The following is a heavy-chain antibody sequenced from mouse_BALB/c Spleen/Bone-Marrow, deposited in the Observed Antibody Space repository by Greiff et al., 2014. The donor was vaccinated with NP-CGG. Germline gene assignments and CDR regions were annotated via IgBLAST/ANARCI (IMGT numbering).Heavy chain of an antibody. Sequence: VMLVESGPELVKPGASVRISCKASGYTFTSYYIHWVKQRPGQGLEWIGWIYPGNVNTKYNEKFKGKATLTADKSSSTAYMQLSSLTSEDSAVYFCARGTMDYWGQGTSVTVSS. CDR3: ARGTMDY. CDR2: IYPGNVNT. J-gene: IGHJ4*01. V-gene: IGHV1S56*01. CDR1: GYTFTSYY.